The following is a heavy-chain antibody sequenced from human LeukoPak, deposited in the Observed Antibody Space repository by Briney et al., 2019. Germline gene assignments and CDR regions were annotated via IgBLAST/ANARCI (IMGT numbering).Heavy chain of an antibody. CDR1: GGSISSYY. CDR3: AREGNYYGSGTYYGGAFDI. Sequence: PSETLSLTCTVSGGSISSYYWSWIRQPPGKGLEWIGNIYYSGSTNYNPSLKSRVTISVDTSKNQFSLNLSSVTAADTAVYYCAREGNYYGSGTYYGGAFDIWGQGTMVIVSS. CDR2: IYYSGST. D-gene: IGHD3-10*01. V-gene: IGHV4-59*01. J-gene: IGHJ3*02.